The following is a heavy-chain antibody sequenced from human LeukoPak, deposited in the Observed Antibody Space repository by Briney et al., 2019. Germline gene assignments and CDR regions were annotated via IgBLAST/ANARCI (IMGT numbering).Heavy chain of an antibody. CDR1: GGSFSGYY. CDR2: INHSGST. Sequence: PSETLSLTCAVYGGSFSGYYWSWIRQPPGKGLEWIGEINHSGSTNYNPSLKSRVPISVDTSKNQFSLKLSSVTAADTAVYYCAREGIVVVPAAMLDAFDIWGQGTMVTVSS. D-gene: IGHD2-2*01. CDR3: AREGIVVVPAAMLDAFDI. J-gene: IGHJ3*02. V-gene: IGHV4-34*01.